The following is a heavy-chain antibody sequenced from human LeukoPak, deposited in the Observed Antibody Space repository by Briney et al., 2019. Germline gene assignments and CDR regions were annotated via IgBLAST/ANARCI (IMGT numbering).Heavy chain of an antibody. J-gene: IGHJ5*02. CDR2: ISYDGSNK. Sequence: GGSLRLSCAASGFTFSSYAMHWVRQAPGKGLEWVALISYDGSNKNYADSVKGRLTISRDISKNTLYVQMNSLRPEDTAVYYCARDGQNDYGSFDPWGQGTLVTVSS. CDR3: ARDGQNDYGSFDP. CDR1: GFTFSSYA. V-gene: IGHV3-30*04. D-gene: IGHD3-10*01.